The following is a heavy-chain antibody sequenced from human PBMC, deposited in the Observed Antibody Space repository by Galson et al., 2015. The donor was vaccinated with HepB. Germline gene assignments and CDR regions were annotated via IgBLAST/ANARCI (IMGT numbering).Heavy chain of an antibody. CDR3: ARDGLGARSSWGHDAY. CDR2: IIPILGIA. J-gene: IGHJ4*02. Sequence: SVKVSCKASGGTFSSYTISWVRQAPGQGLEWMGRIIPILGIANYAQKFQGRVTITADKSTSTAYMELSSLRSEDTAVYYCARDGLGARSSWGHDAYWGQGTLVTVSS. V-gene: IGHV1-69*04. CDR1: GGTFSSYT. D-gene: IGHD6-13*01.